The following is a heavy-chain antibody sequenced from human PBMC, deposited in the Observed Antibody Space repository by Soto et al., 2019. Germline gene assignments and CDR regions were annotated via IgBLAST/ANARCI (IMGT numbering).Heavy chain of an antibody. CDR1: GGSISSSSYY. D-gene: IGHD6-13*01. Sequence: QLQLQESGPGLVKPSETLSLTCTVSGGSISSSSYYWGWIRQPPGKGLEWIGSIYYSGSTYYNPSLKSRVTISVDTSKNQFSLKLSSVTAADTAVYYCAILGNSSWYEWGTFDYWGQGTLVTVSS. V-gene: IGHV4-39*01. J-gene: IGHJ4*02. CDR3: AILGNSSWYEWGTFDY. CDR2: IYYSGST.